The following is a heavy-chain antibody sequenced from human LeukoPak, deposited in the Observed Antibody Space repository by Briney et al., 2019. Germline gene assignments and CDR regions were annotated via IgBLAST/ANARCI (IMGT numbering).Heavy chain of an antibody. CDR1: GFTFSDHY. J-gene: IGHJ4*02. CDR3: ARVGVYNWNYYFDY. D-gene: IGHD1-7*01. V-gene: IGHV3-72*01. Sequence: QPGGSLRLSCAASGFTFSDHYMDWVRQAPGKGLEWVGRIGNKAHGYTTQYAASVKGRFTISRDDSKNSLYLQMNSLKTEDTAVYYCARVGVYNWNYYFDYWGQGTLVTVSS. CDR2: IGNKAHGYTT.